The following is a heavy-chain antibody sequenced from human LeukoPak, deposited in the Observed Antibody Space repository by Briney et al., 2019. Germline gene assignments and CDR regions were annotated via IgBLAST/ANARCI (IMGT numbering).Heavy chain of an antibody. V-gene: IGHV3-23*01. Sequence: PGGSLRLSCAASGFTFSSYAMSWVRQAPGKGLEWVSAISGSGGSTYYADSVKGRFTISRDNSKNTLYLQMNSLRAEDTAVYYCAKSRDIVVVVAATNYDYWGQETLVTVSS. CDR2: ISGSGGST. J-gene: IGHJ4*02. CDR3: AKSRDIVVVVAATNYDY. D-gene: IGHD2-15*01. CDR1: GFTFSSYA.